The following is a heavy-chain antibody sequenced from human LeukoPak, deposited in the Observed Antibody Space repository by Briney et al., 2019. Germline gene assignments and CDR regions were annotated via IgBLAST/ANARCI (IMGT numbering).Heavy chain of an antibody. Sequence: PSQTLSLTCTVSGGSISSGGYYWSWIRQHPGKGLEWIGYIYYSGSTNYNPSLKSRVTISVDTSKNQFSLKLSSVTAADTAVYYCARDLGGYNFRYFDYWGQGTLVTVS. CDR1: GGSISSGGYY. J-gene: IGHJ4*02. CDR2: IYYSGST. CDR3: ARDLGGYNFRYFDY. D-gene: IGHD5-24*01. V-gene: IGHV4-31*03.